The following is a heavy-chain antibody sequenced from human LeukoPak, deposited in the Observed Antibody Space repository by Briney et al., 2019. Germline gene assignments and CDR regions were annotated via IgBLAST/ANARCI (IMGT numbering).Heavy chain of an antibody. J-gene: IGHJ4*02. Sequence: GGSLRLSCAASGFTFSSYAMSWVRQTPGKGLEWVSAISGSGGSTYYADSVKGRFTISRDNSKNTLYLQMNSLRAEDTAVYYCANLPRRPRSQQLGDYWGQGTLVTVSS. CDR3: ANLPRRPRSQQLGDY. CDR2: ISGSGGST. CDR1: GFTFSSYA. V-gene: IGHV3-23*01. D-gene: IGHD6-13*01.